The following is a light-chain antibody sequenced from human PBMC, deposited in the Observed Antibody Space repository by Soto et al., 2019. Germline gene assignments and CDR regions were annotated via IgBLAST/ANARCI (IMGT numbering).Light chain of an antibody. J-gene: IGKJ1*01. CDR1: QSISRR. V-gene: IGKV1-5*03. CDR2: NTS. Sequence: DIQLTQSPSTLSTSVGDRVTISCRASQSISRRLAWYQQKPGKAPKLLIYNTSNLESGVPPGFGGSGSGTEFTLTISSLQPDDFATYYCQYWSDYCWTFGQGTKVEIK. CDR3: QYWSDYCWT.